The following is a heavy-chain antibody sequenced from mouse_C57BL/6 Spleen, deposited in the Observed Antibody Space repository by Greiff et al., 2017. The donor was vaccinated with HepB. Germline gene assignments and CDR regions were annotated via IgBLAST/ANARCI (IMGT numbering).Heavy chain of an antibody. Sequence: VQPQQSGAELVRPGTSVKVSCKASGYAFTNYLIEWVKQRPGQGLEWIGVINPGSGGTNYNEKFKGKATLTADKSSSTAYMQLSSLTSEDSAVYCCARSGANRDYFDYWGQGTTLTVSS. CDR3: ARSGANRDYFDY. CDR2: INPGSGGT. J-gene: IGHJ2*01. CDR1: GYAFTNYL. V-gene: IGHV1-54*01. D-gene: IGHD4-1*01.